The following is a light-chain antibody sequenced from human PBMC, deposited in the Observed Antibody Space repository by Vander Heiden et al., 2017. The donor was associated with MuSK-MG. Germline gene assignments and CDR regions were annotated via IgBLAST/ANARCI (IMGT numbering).Light chain of an antibody. CDR2: DVT. CDR3: SSYASSYTLV. J-gene: IGLJ2*01. CDR1: SSDVGGYNY. Sequence: QSALTQPRSVSGSPGQSVTISCTGTSSDVGGYNYVSWYQHHPGNAPKLMFYDVTRRPAGVPDRFSASKSGNTASLTISGRQAEDDADYYCSSYASSYTLVFGGGTKLTVL. V-gene: IGLV2-11*01.